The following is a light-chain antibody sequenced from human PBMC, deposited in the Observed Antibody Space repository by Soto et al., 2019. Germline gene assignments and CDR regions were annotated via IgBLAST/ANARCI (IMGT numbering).Light chain of an antibody. V-gene: IGKV1-27*01. J-gene: IGKJ4*01. CDR1: QGISIY. CDR3: QKYNGAPLT. CDR2: DAS. Sequence: DIQMTQSPSSLSASVGDRVTIACRASQGISIYLAWYQQKPGKVPQLLIYDASTLQSGVPYRFSGSGSGTDFTLTISGLQPEDVATYYCQKYNGAPLTFGGGTKVEIK.